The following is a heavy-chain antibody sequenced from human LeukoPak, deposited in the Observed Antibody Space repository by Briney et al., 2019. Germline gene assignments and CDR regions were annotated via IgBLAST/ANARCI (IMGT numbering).Heavy chain of an antibody. CDR2: IYYSGST. J-gene: IGHJ5*02. V-gene: IGHV4-59*08. CDR3: ARGDCSSTSCYTSGFDP. Sequence: SETLSLTCTVSGGSISSYYWSWIRQPPGKGLEWIGYIYYSGSTNYNPSLKSRVTISVDTSKNQFSLKLSSVTAADTAVYYCARGDCSSTSCYTSGFDPWGQGTLVTVSS. D-gene: IGHD2-2*02. CDR1: GGSISSYY.